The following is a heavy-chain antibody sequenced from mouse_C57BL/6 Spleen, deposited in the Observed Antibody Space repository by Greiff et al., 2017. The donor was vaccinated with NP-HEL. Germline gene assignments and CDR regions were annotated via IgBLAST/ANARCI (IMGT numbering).Heavy chain of an antibody. J-gene: IGHJ4*01. D-gene: IGHD1-1*01. V-gene: IGHV5-17*01. CDR2: ISSGSSTI. CDR3: ARPSYYGSSYLYYYAMDY. CDR1: GFTFSDYG. Sequence: EVQGVESGGGLVKPGGSLKLSCAASGFTFSDYGMHWVRQAPEKGLEWVAYISSGSSTIYYADTVKGRFTISRDNAKNTLFLQMTSLRSEDTAMYYCARPSYYGSSYLYYYAMDYWGQGTSVTVSS.